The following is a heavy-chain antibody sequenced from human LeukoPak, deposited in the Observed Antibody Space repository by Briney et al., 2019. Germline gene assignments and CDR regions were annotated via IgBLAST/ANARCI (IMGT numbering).Heavy chain of an antibody. CDR3: AREAPGEGYNHDY. CDR2: IYYSGST. Sequence: SETLSLTCTVSGGSISSYYWSWIRQPPGKGLEWIGYIYYSGSTNYNPSLKSRVTISVDTSKNQFSLKLSSVTAADTAVYYCAREAPGEGYNHDYWGQGTLVTVSS. CDR1: GGSISSYY. V-gene: IGHV4-59*01. D-gene: IGHD5-24*01. J-gene: IGHJ4*02.